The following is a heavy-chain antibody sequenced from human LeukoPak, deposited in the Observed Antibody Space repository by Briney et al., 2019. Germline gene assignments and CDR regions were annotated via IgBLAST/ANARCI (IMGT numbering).Heavy chain of an antibody. CDR2: ISSSSGTI. J-gene: IGHJ4*02. V-gene: IGHV3-48*02. CDR3: ARAYNWNPTYYFDY. D-gene: IGHD1-20*01. CDR1: GFTFSSYS. Sequence: GGSLRLSCAASGFTFSSYSMIWVRQAPGKGLGWVSYISSSSGTIYYADSVKGRFTISRDNAKNSLYLQMNSLRDEDTAVYYCARAYNWNPTYYFDYWGQGTLVTVSS.